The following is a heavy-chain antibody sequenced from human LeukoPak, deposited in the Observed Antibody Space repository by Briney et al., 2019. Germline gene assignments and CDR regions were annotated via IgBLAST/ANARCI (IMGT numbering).Heavy chain of an antibody. D-gene: IGHD2-2*02. Sequence: PGGSLRLSCAASGLTFNKYGMHWVRQAPGKGLEWLAVISNDGSNKDYVDSVKGRFTISRDNSKSTLYLLMNSLRAEDTAVYYCARSAPATAITDYWGQGTLVTVSS. CDR2: ISNDGSNK. CDR3: ARSAPATAITDY. CDR1: GLTFNKYG. V-gene: IGHV3-30*03. J-gene: IGHJ4*02.